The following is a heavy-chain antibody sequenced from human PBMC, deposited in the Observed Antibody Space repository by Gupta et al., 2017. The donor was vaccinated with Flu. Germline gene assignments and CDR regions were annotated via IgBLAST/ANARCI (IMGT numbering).Heavy chain of an antibody. CDR1: GDSVSSSNVA. V-gene: IGHV6-1*01. CDR2: TNFWSKWNI. Sequence: QVQLQQSGPGLVNPSQTLSLTCAISGDSVSSSNVAWNWIRQSQSSGLQWLGRTNFWSKWNIEYAASVPSRATINLDTSKNHLSLHLDSVTPEDTAVYYCARGRWSAYDYWGQGILVTASS. J-gene: IGHJ4*02. CDR3: ARGRWSAYDY.